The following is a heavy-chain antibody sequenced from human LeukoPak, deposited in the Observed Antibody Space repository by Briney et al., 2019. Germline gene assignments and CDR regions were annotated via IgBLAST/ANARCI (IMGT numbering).Heavy chain of an antibody. D-gene: IGHD6-13*01. V-gene: IGHV4-4*07. CDR1: GGSISSYD. CDR3: ARDRGDSSSWYGEDIDFDY. J-gene: IGHJ4*02. Sequence: PSETLSLTCTVPGGSISSYDWSWIRQPAGKGLEWMGRIFTSGSTNYNPSLQSRVPMSVDTSKTQFSLKLSSLTAADTAVYYCARDRGDSSSWYGEDIDFDYRGQGTLVTVSS. CDR2: IFTSGST.